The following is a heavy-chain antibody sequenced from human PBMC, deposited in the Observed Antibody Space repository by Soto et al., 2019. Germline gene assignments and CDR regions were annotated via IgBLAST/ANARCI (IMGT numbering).Heavy chain of an antibody. J-gene: IGHJ4*02. D-gene: IGHD5-12*01. V-gene: IGHV1-46*01. CDR3: AKVQSGYDYISYFDY. Sequence: ASVTVSCKASGYTFTSYYMHWVRQAPGQGLEWMGIINPSGGSTSYAQKFQGRVTMTRDTSTSTVYMELNSLRAEDTAVYYCAKVQSGYDYISYFDYWGQGTLVTVSS. CDR2: INPSGGST. CDR1: GYTFTSYY.